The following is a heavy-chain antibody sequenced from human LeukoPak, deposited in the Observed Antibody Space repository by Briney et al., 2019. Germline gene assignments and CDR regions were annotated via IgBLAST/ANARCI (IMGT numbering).Heavy chain of an antibody. CDR3: ATRRSIAVAGPGAFDI. V-gene: IGHV1-24*01. D-gene: IGHD6-19*01. CDR1: GYTLTELS. Sequence: ASVKVSCKVSGYTLTELSMNWVRQAPGEGLECMGGFDPEDGETIYAQKFQGRVTMTEDTSTDTAYMELSRLRSEDTAVYYCATRRSIAVAGPGAFDIWGQRTMVTVSS. J-gene: IGHJ3*02. CDR2: FDPEDGET.